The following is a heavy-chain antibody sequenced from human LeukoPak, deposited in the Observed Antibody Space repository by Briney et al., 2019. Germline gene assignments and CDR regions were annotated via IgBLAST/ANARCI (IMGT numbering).Heavy chain of an antibody. CDR3: ARGLTAVAPDY. Sequence: GGSLRLSCAASGFTFSSYWMHWVRQAPGKGLVWVSRINSDGSTRSYADSVKGRITISRDNAKYTLYLQMNSLRAEDTAVYYCARGLTAVAPDYWGQGTLVTVSS. CDR1: GFTFSSYW. J-gene: IGHJ4*02. D-gene: IGHD6-19*01. V-gene: IGHV3-74*01. CDR2: INSDGSTR.